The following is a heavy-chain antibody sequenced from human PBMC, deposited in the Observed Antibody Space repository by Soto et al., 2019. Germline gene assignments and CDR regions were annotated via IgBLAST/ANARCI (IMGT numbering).Heavy chain of an antibody. D-gene: IGHD2-21*02. CDR2: ISYDGSNK. J-gene: IGHJ4*02. V-gene: IGHV3-30-3*01. CDR1: GFTFSSYA. CDR3: ARDLLAYCGGDCFQGCPDY. Sequence: QVQLVESGGGVVQPGRSLRLSCAASGFTFSSYAMHWVRQAPGKGLEWVAVISYDGSNKYYADSVKGRFTISRDNSKNTLYLQMNSLRAEDTAVYYCARDLLAYCGGDCFQGCPDYWGQGTLVTVSS.